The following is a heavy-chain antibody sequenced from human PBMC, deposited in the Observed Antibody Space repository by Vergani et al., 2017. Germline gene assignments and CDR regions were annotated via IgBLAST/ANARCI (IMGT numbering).Heavy chain of an antibody. Sequence: QVQLVESGGGVVQPGRSLRLSCAASGFTFSSYGMHWVRQAPGKGLEWVAVISYDGSNKYYADSVKGRFTLSRDNSKNTLYLQMNSLRAEDTAVYYCANDRLSTYYYDSSGSYYYGMDVWGQGTTVTVSS. D-gene: IGHD3-22*01. V-gene: IGHV3-30*18. J-gene: IGHJ6*02. CDR1: GFTFSSYG. CDR3: ANDRLSTYYYDSSGSYYYGMDV. CDR2: ISYDGSNK.